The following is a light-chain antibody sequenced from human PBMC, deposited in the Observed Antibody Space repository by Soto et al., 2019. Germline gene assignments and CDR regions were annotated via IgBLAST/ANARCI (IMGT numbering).Light chain of an antibody. J-gene: IGKJ4*01. CDR3: QQSYTTPLT. Sequence: DLQVTQSPSSLSVSVGDRVTITCRASQYISDFLNWYQQKPGKAPVILIYAASTLQSGVPSRFTGSRSETNFTLIISSLQPEDFATYYCQQSYTTPLTFGGGTKVDIK. CDR1: QYISDF. CDR2: AAS. V-gene: IGKV1-39*01.